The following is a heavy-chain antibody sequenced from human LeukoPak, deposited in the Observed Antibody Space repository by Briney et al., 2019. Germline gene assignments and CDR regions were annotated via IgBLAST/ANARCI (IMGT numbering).Heavy chain of an antibody. V-gene: IGHV3-64*01. Sequence: GGSLRLSCAASGFTFSSYAMHWDRQAPGKGLEYVSAISSNGGSTYYANSVKGRFTISRDNSKNTLYLQMGSLRAEDMAVYYCLGNLTGVWGKGTTVTVSS. CDR3: LGNLTGV. CDR2: ISSNGGST. CDR1: GFTFSSYA. D-gene: IGHD3-9*01. J-gene: IGHJ6*04.